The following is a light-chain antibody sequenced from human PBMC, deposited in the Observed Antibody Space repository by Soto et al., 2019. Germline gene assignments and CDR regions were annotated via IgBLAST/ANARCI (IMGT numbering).Light chain of an antibody. CDR1: QSVDRNY. Sequence: EIVLTQSPGTLSLSPGYSATLSCRASQSVDRNYLAWYQQRPGQAPRLLIYGASSRATGIPPRFSGSGSGTEFVLTISGLEAEDFAVYYCHQFDSTPRTFGQGTKVETK. J-gene: IGKJ1*01. V-gene: IGKV3-20*01. CDR3: HQFDSTPRT. CDR2: GAS.